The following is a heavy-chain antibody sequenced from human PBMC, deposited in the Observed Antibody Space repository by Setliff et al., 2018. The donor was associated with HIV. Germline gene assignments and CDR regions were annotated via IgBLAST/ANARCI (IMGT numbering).Heavy chain of an antibody. V-gene: IGHV1-69*13. CDR3: TRHRVVPAALNWFDP. D-gene: IGHD2-2*01. Sequence: SVKVSCKASGGSFSRNAISWVRQAPGHGLEWMGGIIPMFGTADYAQKFQGSVTIIADESTSTAYMELSSLRSEDTAVYYCTRHRVVPAALNWFDPWGQGTLVTVSS. J-gene: IGHJ5*02. CDR2: IIPMFGTA. CDR1: GGSFSRNA.